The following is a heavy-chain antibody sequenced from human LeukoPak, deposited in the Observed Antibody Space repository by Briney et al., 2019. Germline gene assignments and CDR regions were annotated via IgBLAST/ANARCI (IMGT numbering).Heavy chain of an antibody. J-gene: IGHJ4*02. Sequence: SETLSLTCTVSGGSISSYYWSWIRQPAGKALEWIGRIYSSGSTNYNPSLKSRVTMSVDTSKNQFSLKLSSVTVADTAVYYCAREGHYGDYEGYWGQGTLVTVSS. CDR1: GGSISSYY. CDR2: IYSSGST. D-gene: IGHD4-17*01. V-gene: IGHV4-4*07. CDR3: AREGHYGDYEGY.